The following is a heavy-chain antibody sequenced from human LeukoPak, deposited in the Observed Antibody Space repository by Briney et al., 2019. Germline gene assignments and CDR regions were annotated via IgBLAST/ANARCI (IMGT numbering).Heavy chain of an antibody. V-gene: IGHV4-59*11. D-gene: IGHD4-17*01. CDR2: ISYTGST. Sequence: KPSETLSLTCIVSDASFSSHYWTWIRQPPGKGLEWIGYISYTGSTNYNPSLKSRVTISVDTSENQFSLKLSSVTAADTAVYYCARDPTTVTKGFDIWGQGTMVTVSS. CDR1: DASFSSHY. CDR3: ARDPTTVTKGFDI. J-gene: IGHJ3*02.